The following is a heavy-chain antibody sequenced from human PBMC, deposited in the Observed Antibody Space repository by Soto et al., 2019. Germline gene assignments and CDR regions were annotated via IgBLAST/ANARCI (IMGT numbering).Heavy chain of an antibody. CDR3: ARDWYGGNNFDY. V-gene: IGHV3-30-3*01. CDR1: GFTFSSYA. CDR2: ISYDGSNK. D-gene: IGHD2-15*01. J-gene: IGHJ4*02. Sequence: GGSLRLSCAASGFTFSSYAMHWVRQAPGKGLEWVAVISYDGSNKYYADSVKGRFTISRDNSKNTLYLQMNSLRAEDTAVYYCARDWYGGNNFDYWGQGTLVTVSS.